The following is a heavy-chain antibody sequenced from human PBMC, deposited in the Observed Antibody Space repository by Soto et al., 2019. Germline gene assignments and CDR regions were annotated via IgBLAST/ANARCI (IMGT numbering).Heavy chain of an antibody. CDR3: ATDKGDSYGYGNY. J-gene: IGHJ4*02. D-gene: IGHD5-18*01. CDR1: GFTFSNSS. CDR2: IVVGSGNT. Sequence: SVNVSCKSSGFTFSNSSVQWGRQARGQRLECIGWIVVGSGNTNYAQKFQERVTITRDMSTTTAYMELSSLRSVDTAVYYCATDKGDSYGYGNYWGQGTLVTV. V-gene: IGHV1-58*01.